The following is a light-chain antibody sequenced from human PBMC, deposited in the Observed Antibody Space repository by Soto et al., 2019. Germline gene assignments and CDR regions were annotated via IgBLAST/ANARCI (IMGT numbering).Light chain of an antibody. CDR3: QQYNSYST. CDR2: KAS. J-gene: IGKJ1*01. CDR1: QSISSW. Sequence: DIQMTQSPSTLSASVGDRVTITCRASQSISSWLAWYQQKPGKAPKLLIYKASSLESGVPSRFSGSGSGTEFTLTISSLQTDDFATYYCQQYNSYSTFGKGTKVEIK. V-gene: IGKV1-5*03.